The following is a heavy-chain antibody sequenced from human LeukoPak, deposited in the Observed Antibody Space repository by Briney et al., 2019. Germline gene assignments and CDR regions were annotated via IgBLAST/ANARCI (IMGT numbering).Heavy chain of an antibody. J-gene: IGHJ5*02. Sequence: ASVKVSCKVSGYTLTELSMHWVRQAPGKGLEWMGGFDPEDGETIYAQKFQGRVTMTEDTSTDTAYMELSSLRSEDTAVYYCATADSYGSGSYWNWFDPWGQGTLVTVSS. CDR1: GYTLTELS. CDR2: FDPEDGET. D-gene: IGHD3-10*01. V-gene: IGHV1-24*01. CDR3: ATADSYGSGSYWNWFDP.